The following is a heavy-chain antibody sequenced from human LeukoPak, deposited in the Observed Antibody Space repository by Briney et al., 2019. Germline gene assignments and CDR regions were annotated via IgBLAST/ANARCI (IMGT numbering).Heavy chain of an antibody. CDR3: TRGSTGQFDP. CDR2: IHSSGTS. J-gene: IGHJ5*02. D-gene: IGHD2-2*01. CDR1: GGSISSSY. V-gene: IGHV4-4*09. Sequence: SETLSLTCTVSGGSISSSYWSWIRQSPGKGPEWISYIHSSGTSNYNPYLESRVTKLIDTSKNSLALKLRAVTAADTAVYYCTRGSTGQFDPWGQGTLVTVSS.